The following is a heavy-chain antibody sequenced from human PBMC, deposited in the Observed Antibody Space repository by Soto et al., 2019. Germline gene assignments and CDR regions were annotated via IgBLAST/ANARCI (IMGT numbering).Heavy chain of an antibody. Sequence: QLQLQESGPGLVKPSETLSLTCTVSGGSVSSSSYYWGWIRQPPGEGLEWIGSIYYSGSTYYNPSLQSRVTICVDTSKNQFSLKLSSVTAADTAVYYCARQDYYDSSGYYGEVDWFDPWGQGTLVTVSS. CDR1: GGSVSSSSYY. CDR3: ARQDYYDSSGYYGEVDWFDP. D-gene: IGHD3-22*01. CDR2: IYYSGST. J-gene: IGHJ5*02. V-gene: IGHV4-39*01.